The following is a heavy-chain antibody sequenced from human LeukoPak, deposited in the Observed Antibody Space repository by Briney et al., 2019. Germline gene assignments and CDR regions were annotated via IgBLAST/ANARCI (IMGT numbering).Heavy chain of an antibody. CDR1: GFTFVDYA. CDR2: FSWDGGST. D-gene: IGHD6-19*01. CDR3: AKDRSSGWSYYFDY. J-gene: IGHJ4*02. Sequence: GGSLRLSCAASGFTFVDYAMHWVRQARGRGLDGVSLFSWDGGSTYYADSVKGRFTISRDNSKNSLYLQMNSLRAEDTALYYCAKDRSSGWSYYFDYWGQGTLVTVSS. V-gene: IGHV3-43D*03.